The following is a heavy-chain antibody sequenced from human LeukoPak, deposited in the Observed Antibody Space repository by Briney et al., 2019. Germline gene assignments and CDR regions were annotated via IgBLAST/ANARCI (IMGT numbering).Heavy chain of an antibody. CDR2: IIPIFGTA. V-gene: IGHV1-69*06. CDR1: GGTFSSYA. D-gene: IGHD3-16*01. J-gene: IGHJ6*04. CDR3: AASQPYDYVWGSCLKWEYYGMDV. Sequence: ASVKVSCKASGGTFSSYAISWVRQAPGQGLEWMGGIIPIFGTANYAQKFQGRVTITADKSTSTAYMELSSLRSEDTAVYYCAASQPYDYVWGSCLKWEYYGMDVWGKGTTVTVSS.